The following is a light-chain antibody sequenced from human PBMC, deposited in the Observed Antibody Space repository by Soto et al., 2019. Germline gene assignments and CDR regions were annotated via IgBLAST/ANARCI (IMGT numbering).Light chain of an antibody. CDR2: GAS. Sequence: EIVMTQSPATLSVSPGERATLSCRASQSVSSNLAWYQQKPGQAPRLLIYGASTRATGLPARFSGSGSGTEFTPTISSLQSEDFAVYYCQQYNNWPRTFGQGTRWIS. CDR1: QSVSSN. J-gene: IGKJ1*01. V-gene: IGKV3-15*01. CDR3: QQYNNWPRT.